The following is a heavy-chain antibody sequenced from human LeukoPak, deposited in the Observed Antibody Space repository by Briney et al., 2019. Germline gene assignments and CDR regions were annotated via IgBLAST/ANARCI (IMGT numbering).Heavy chain of an antibody. Sequence: ASVKVSCKASGYTFTNYLLHWVRQAPGQGLEWVGRITPSVDTTNYAQKFRDRVTMTRDTSTSTVYMELSSLRSEDTAVYHCVREESGGYFDYWGQGTLVTVSS. V-gene: IGHV1-46*01. CDR1: GYTFTNYL. D-gene: IGHD2-8*02. J-gene: IGHJ4*02. CDR3: VREESGGYFDY. CDR2: ITPSVDTT.